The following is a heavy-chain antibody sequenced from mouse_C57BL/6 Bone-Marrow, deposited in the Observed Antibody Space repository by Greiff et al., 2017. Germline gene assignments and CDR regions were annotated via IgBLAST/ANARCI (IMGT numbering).Heavy chain of an antibody. J-gene: IGHJ3*01. Sequence: EVKLMESGGGLVQPGGSMKLSCVASGFTFSNYWMNWVRQSPEKGLEWVAQIRLKSDNYATHYAESVKGRFTISRDDSQSILYLQMNALRAEDSATYYCARTYYSNLAWFAYWGQGTLVTVSA. V-gene: IGHV6-6*02. CDR1: GFTFSNYW. CDR2: IRLKSDNYAT. CDR3: ARTYYSNLAWFAY. D-gene: IGHD2-5*01.